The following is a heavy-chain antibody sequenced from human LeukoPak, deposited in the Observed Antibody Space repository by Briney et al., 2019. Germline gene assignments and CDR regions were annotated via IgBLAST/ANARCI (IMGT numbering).Heavy chain of an antibody. CDR1: GGSISSGGYS. D-gene: IGHD3-3*01. J-gene: IGHJ3*02. CDR3: ARVLAVFGFAFDI. Sequence: SETLSLTCAVSGGSISSGGYSWSWIRQPPGKGLEWIGYIYYSGSTNYNPSLKSRVTISVDTSKNQFSLKLSSVTAADTAVYYCARVLAVFGFAFDIWGQGTMVTVSS. CDR2: IYYSGST. V-gene: IGHV4-61*08.